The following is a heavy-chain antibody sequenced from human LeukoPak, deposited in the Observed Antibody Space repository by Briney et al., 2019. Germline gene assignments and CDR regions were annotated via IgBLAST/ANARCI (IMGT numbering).Heavy chain of an antibody. Sequence: ASVKVSCKPSVYTFTNYYMHCVRQAPRQGLEWMGLSNPTGSNTNYAQKFRGRVTMTRDTSTTTVYMELSSLRSEDTTVYYCAREESGGYFDYWGQGTLVTVSS. V-gene: IGHV1-46*01. CDR3: AREESGGYFDY. CDR2: SNPTGSNT. D-gene: IGHD2-8*02. CDR1: VYTFTNYY. J-gene: IGHJ4*02.